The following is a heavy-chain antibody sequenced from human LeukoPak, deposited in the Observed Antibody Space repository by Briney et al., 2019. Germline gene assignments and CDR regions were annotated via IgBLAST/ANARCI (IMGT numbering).Heavy chain of an antibody. V-gene: IGHV3-74*01. CDR1: GFTFSSHW. D-gene: IGHD6-19*01. J-gene: IGHJ4*02. Sequence: GGPLRLSCAASGFTFSSHWMHWVRQTPGKGLVWVSRINTDGSGTAYADSVKGRFAISRDNSKNTLFLQMDSLRAEDTAIYYCASYSSGWFKPLDSWGQGTLVTVSS. CDR3: ASYSSGWFKPLDS. CDR2: INTDGSGT.